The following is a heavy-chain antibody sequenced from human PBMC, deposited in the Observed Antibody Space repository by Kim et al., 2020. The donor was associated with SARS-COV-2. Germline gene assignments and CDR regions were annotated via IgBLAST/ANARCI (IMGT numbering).Heavy chain of an antibody. J-gene: IGHJ4*02. CDR3: ARGAFYGELPRPFDY. D-gene: IGHD4-17*01. Sequence: DSVKGRFTISRDNSKNTLYLQMNSLRAEDTAVYYCARGAFYGELPRPFDYWGQGTLVTVSS. V-gene: IGHV3-30*07.